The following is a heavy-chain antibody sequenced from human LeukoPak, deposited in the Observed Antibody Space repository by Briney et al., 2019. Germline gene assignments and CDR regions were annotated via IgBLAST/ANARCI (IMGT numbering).Heavy chain of an antibody. V-gene: IGHV3-21*01. CDR1: GFTLSSFN. CDR2: ISSSSSYI. J-gene: IGHJ2*01. D-gene: IGHD2-2*01. CDR3: ARDLRYIVVVPADGGDWYFDL. Sequence: GGSLRLSCAASGFTLSSFNMNWVRQAPGKGLEWVSSISSSSSYIYYADSVKGRFTVSRDNAKKSLYLQMNSLRAEDTAVYYCARDLRYIVVVPADGGDWYFDLWGRGTLVTVSS.